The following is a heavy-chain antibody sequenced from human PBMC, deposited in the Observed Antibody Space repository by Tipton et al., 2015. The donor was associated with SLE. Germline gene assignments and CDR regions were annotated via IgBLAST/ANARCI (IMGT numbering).Heavy chain of an antibody. CDR2: ISYDGSNK. CDR3: ARGGISSGYSKGAFDI. Sequence: SLRLSCAASGFTFSSYAMHWVRQAPGKGLEWVAVISYDGSNKYYADSVKGRFTISRDNSKNTLYLQMNSLRAEDTAVYYCARGGISSGYSKGAFDIWGQGTMVTVPS. D-gene: IGHD3-22*01. V-gene: IGHV3-30*04. J-gene: IGHJ3*02. CDR1: GFTFSSYA.